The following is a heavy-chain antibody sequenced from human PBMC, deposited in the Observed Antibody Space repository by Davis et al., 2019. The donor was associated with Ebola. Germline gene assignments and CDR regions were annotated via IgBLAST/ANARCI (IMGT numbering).Heavy chain of an antibody. CDR3: ARGGSLYSSSWYRVGYYFDY. D-gene: IGHD6-13*01. V-gene: IGHV4-34*01. CDR1: GGSFSGYY. CDR2: INHSGRT. Sequence: PSETLSLTCAVYGGSFSGYYWSGIRQPPGKGLEWIGEINHSGRTNYNPSLKSRVTISVDTSKTMFSLKLSSVTAADTAVYYCARGGSLYSSSWYRVGYYFDYWGQGTLVTVSS. J-gene: IGHJ4*02.